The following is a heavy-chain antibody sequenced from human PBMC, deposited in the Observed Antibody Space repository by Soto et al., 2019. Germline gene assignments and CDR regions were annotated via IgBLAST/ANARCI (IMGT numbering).Heavy chain of an antibody. J-gene: IGHJ4*02. CDR3: ARHPSALCDNSNYYYRVDY. CDR2: IFQVDSDT. Sequence: GASLKISCQGFGYTFSNYWIGWVRQMPGKGLEWKGIIFQVDSDTRYNPSFEGQVTIAADTSINTAYLRWSRLEASDTAGYYCARHPSALCDNSNYYYRVDYWGQGTQVTVSA. D-gene: IGHD4-4*01. CDR1: GYTFSNYW. V-gene: IGHV5-51*01.